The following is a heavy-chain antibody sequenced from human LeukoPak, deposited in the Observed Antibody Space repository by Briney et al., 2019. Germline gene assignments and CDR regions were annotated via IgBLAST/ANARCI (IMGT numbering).Heavy chain of an antibody. V-gene: IGHV4-59*08. CDR2: IYYSGNT. Sequence: SETLSLTCTVSGGSISSYYWSWIRQPPGKGLEWIGYIYYSGNTNYNPSLKSRVTISVDTSKNQFSLKLSSLTAADTAVYYCARHWSDGSGSYYNFDYWGQGTLVTVSS. J-gene: IGHJ4*02. D-gene: IGHD3-10*01. CDR3: ARHWSDGSGSYYNFDY. CDR1: GGSISSYY.